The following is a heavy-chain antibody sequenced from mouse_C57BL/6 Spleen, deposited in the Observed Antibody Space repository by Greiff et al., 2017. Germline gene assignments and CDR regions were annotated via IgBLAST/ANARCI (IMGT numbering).Heavy chain of an antibody. CDR3: ARSTTVVVGDYFDY. D-gene: IGHD1-1*01. V-gene: IGHV1-53*01. Sequence: QVQLQQPGTELVKPGASVKLSCKASGYTFTSYWMHWVKQRPGQGLEWIGNINPSNGGTTYNEKFKSKATLTVDTSSSTAYMQLSSLTSEDAAVYVFARSTTVVVGDYFDYWGKGTTLTVSS. CDR1: GYTFTSYW. CDR2: INPSNGGT. J-gene: IGHJ2*01.